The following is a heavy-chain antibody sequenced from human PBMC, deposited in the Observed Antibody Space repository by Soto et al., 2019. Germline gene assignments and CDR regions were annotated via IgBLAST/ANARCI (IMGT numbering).Heavy chain of an antibody. CDR1: SGSITSSNC. D-gene: IGHD5-12*01. Sequence: QVQLQASGPGLVKPSGTLSLTCAVSSGSITSSNCWRWVRQPPGKGLEWIGEVSHTGNTNYIPSLKSRVTISVDKSRNQSSLRLSSVTAAYTAVYYCARNRYVGYDFDYWGQGSLVTVSS. V-gene: IGHV4-4*02. CDR3: ARNRYVGYDFDY. J-gene: IGHJ4*02. CDR2: VSHTGNT.